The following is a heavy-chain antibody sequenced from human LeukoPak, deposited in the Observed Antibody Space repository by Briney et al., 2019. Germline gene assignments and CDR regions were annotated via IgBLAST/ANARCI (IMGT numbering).Heavy chain of an antibody. D-gene: IGHD4-23*01. CDR3: ARDTGGYGGNSDQSIFDY. J-gene: IGHJ4*02. Sequence: ASVKVSCKASGYTFTSYGISWVRQAPGQGLEWMGWISAYNGNTNYAQKLQGRVTMTTDTSTSTAYMELRSLRSDDTAVYYCARDTGGYGGNSDQSIFDYWGQGTLVTVSS. V-gene: IGHV1-18*01. CDR2: ISAYNGNT. CDR1: GYTFTSYG.